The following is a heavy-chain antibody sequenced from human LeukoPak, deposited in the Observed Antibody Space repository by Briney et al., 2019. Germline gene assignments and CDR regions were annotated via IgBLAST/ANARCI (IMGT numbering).Heavy chain of an antibody. CDR1: GGSISSYY. V-gene: IGHV4-59*01. CDR2: IYYSGST. Sequence: KTSETLSLTCTVSGGSISSYYWSWIRQPPGKGLEWIGYIYYSGSTSYNPSLKSRVTISVDTSKNQFSLKLSSVTAADTAVYYCARDRSRYCSGGSCYGRGLDYWGQGTLVTVSS. J-gene: IGHJ4*02. D-gene: IGHD2-15*01. CDR3: ARDRSRYCSGGSCYGRGLDY.